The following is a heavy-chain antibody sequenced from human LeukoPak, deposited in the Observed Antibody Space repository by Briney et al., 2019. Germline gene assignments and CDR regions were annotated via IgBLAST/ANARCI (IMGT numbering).Heavy chain of an antibody. CDR3: APSGSSSWYDY. D-gene: IGHD6-13*01. Sequence: SETLSLTCAVYGGSFSGYYWSWIRQPPGKGREWIGEINHSGSTTYTPSLKSRVTISVATSKNQFSLKLSSVTAADTAVYYCAPSGSSSWYDYWGQGTLVTVSS. CDR1: GGSFSGYY. J-gene: IGHJ4*02. CDR2: INHSGST. V-gene: IGHV4-34*01.